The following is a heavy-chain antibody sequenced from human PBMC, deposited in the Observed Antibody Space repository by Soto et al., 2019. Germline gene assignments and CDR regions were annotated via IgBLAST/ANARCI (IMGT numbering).Heavy chain of an antibody. CDR2: IYPSDSDT. J-gene: IGHJ5*02. CDR1: GYNFAGYW. Sequence: PGESLKISCKGSGYNFAGYWIAWVRQMPGKGLELMGIIYPSDSDTRYRPSFQGQVTISADKSISSAHLQWSSLRASDTAMYYCARRYCSGGSCYSGWFDPWGQGTLVTVSS. D-gene: IGHD2-15*01. CDR3: ARRYCSGGSCYSGWFDP. V-gene: IGHV5-51*01.